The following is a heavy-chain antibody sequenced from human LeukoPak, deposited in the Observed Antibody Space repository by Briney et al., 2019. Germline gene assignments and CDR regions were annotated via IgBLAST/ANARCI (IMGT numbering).Heavy chain of an antibody. V-gene: IGHV3-21*01. J-gene: IGHJ4*02. CDR2: ISSSSSYI. D-gene: IGHD3-22*01. Sequence: PGGSLRLSCAASGFTFSSYSMNWVRQAPGKGLEWVSSISSSSSYIYYADSVKGRFTISRDNAKNSLYLQMNSLRAEDTAVYYCASGGYDSSGYYLGKPHPYYFDYWGQGTLVTVSS. CDR1: GFTFSSYS. CDR3: ASGGYDSSGYYLGKPHPYYFDY.